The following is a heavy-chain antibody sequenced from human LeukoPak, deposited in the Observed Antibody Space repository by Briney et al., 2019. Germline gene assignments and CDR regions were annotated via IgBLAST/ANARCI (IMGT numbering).Heavy chain of an antibody. CDR1: GGSISSYY. Sequence: SETLSLTCTVSGGSISSYYWSWIRQPAGQGLEWIGRIYASGSTNYNPSLKSRVTKSVDTSKNQFSLKLNSVTAADTAVYYCARDSTVINNWFDPWGQGTLVTVSS. CDR2: IYASGST. D-gene: IGHD4-23*01. CDR3: ARDSTVINNWFDP. J-gene: IGHJ5*02. V-gene: IGHV4-4*07.